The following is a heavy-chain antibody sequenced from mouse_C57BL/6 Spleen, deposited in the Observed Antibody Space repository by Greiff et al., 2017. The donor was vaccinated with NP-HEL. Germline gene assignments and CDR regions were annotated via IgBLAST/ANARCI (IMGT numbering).Heavy chain of an antibody. CDR1: GYTFTSYW. J-gene: IGHJ4*01. CDR3: ARWYYGSSYLMDY. Sequence: VQLQQSGAELVMPGASVKLSCKASGYTFTSYWMHWVKQRPGQGLEWIGEIDPSDSYTNYNQKFKGKSTLTVDKSSSTAYMQLSSLTSEDSAVYYCARWYYGSSYLMDYWGQRTSVTVSS. D-gene: IGHD1-1*01. CDR2: IDPSDSYT. V-gene: IGHV1-69*01.